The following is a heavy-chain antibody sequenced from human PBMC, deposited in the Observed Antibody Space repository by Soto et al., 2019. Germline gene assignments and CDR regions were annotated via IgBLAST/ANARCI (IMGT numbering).Heavy chain of an antibody. V-gene: IGHV3-30*18. CDR1: GFTFSSYG. D-gene: IGHD3-10*01. CDR3: AKKSGPGSEYCQH. Sequence: QVQLVESGGGVVQPGRSLRLSCAASGFTFSSYGMHWVRQAPGKGLVWVAVISYDGSNKYYADAVKGRFTSSRDNSKNTLYLQMNSLRDEDTAVYYCAKKSGPGSEYCQHWGQGTLFTVSS. CDR2: ISYDGSNK. J-gene: IGHJ1*01.